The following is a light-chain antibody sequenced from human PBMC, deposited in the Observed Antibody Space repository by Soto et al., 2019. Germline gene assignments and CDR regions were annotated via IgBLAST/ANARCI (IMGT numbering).Light chain of an antibody. CDR3: QQSYSTPRT. CDR1: QSISSY. V-gene: IGKV1-39*01. CDR2: AAS. Sequence: DIQMTQSPSSLSASVGERVTITCRASQSISSYLKWYQQKPGKAPQLLIYAASSLQSGGPTRCSGSGSGTDFTLTISRLQPEDVATYCWQQSYSTPRTFGGGTKVEIK. J-gene: IGKJ4*01.